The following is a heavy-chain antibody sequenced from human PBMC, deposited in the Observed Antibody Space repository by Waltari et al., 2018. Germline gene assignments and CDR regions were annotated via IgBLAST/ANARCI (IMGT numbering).Heavy chain of an antibody. D-gene: IGHD2-21*01. J-gene: IGHJ2*01. CDR3: ARVWVTTTTRGGEYVDL. CDR1: GYTFTGYY. V-gene: IGHV1-2*02. Sequence: QVQLVQSVAEVKKPGASVKVSCKASGYTFTGYYMHWVRQAPGQGLEWIGWINPNSGGTNYAQKFQGRVTMTRDTSISTAYMGLSRLRSDDTAVYYGARVWVTTTTRGGEYVDLWGRGTLVTVSS. CDR2: INPNSGGT.